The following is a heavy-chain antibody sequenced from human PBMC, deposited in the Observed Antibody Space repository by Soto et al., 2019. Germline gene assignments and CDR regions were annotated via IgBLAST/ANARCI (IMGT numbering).Heavy chain of an antibody. V-gene: IGHV5-51*01. D-gene: IGHD6-19*01. J-gene: IGHJ4*02. CDR3: ARHVAVAGTD. CDR2: IYPGDSDT. Sequence: PGASLKISCKGFGYSFTNYWIGWVRQMPGKGLEWMGIIYPGDSDTRYSPSFQGQATISADKSISTAYLQWSSLKASDTAMYYCARHVAVAGTDWGQGTLVTVSS. CDR1: GYSFTNYW.